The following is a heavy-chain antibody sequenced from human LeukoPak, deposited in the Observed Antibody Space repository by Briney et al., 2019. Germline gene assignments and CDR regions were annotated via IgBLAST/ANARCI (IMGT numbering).Heavy chain of an antibody. CDR2: INAGNGNT. D-gene: IGHD5-12*01. V-gene: IGHV1-3*03. CDR1: GYTFTSYA. J-gene: IGHJ4*02. Sequence: ASVKVSCKASGYTFTSYAMHWVRQAPGQRLEWMGWINAGNGNTKYSQEFQGRVTITRDTSASTAYMELSSLRSEDMAVYYCARHGYSGYDLRYWGQGTLVTVSS. CDR3: ARHGYSGYDLRY.